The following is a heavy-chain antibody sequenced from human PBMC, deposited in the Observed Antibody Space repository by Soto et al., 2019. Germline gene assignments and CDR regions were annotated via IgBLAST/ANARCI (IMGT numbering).Heavy chain of an antibody. J-gene: IGHJ4*02. Sequence: QITLKESGPTLVKPTQTLTLTCTFSGFSLSTSGVGVGWIRQPPGKALEWLALIYWDDDKRYSPSLKSRLTIPKDPSKNQVVLKMHNMDPVDTATYYCAHSFSYVDYFDYWGQGTLVTVSS. V-gene: IGHV2-5*02. D-gene: IGHD2-21*01. CDR2: IYWDDDK. CDR3: AHSFSYVDYFDY. CDR1: GFSLSTSGVG.